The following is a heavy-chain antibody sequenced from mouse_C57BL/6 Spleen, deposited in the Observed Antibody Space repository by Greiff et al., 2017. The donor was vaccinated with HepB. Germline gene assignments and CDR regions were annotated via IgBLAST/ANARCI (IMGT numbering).Heavy chain of an antibody. Sequence: QVQLQQSGAELVRPGSSVKLSCKASGYTFTSYWMHWVKQRPIQGLEWIGNIDPSDRETHYNQKFKDKATLTVDKSSSTAYMQLSSLTSEDSAVYYCARQHTPYFFDYWGQGTTLTVSS. D-gene: IGHD3-1*01. CDR2: IDPSDRET. CDR1: GYTFTSYW. J-gene: IGHJ2*01. CDR3: ARQHTPYFFDY. V-gene: IGHV1-52*01.